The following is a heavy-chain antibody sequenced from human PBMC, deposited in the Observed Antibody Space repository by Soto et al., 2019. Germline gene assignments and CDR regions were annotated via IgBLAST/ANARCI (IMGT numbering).Heavy chain of an antibody. CDR2: IIPRFGKPA. CDR1: GDSFSTFA. D-gene: IGHD3-3*01. J-gene: IGHJ4*02. Sequence: QVQLVQSGAEVKKPGSSVKVSCKASGDSFSTFAFSWVRQAPGQGLEWMGAIIPRFGKPANYAQKFQDRVTITADKSTTTVYMEVRSLRSEDKAVYYCARSRFLDYWGQGTPVTVSS. V-gene: IGHV1-69*06. CDR3: ARSRFLDY.